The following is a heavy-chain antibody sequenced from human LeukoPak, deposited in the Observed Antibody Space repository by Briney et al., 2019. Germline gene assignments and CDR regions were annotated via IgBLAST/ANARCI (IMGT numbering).Heavy chain of an antibody. CDR3: AREAIFGVVREYYFDN. CDR2: INHSGST. CDR1: GGSFSGYY. J-gene: IGHJ4*02. Sequence: TSETLSLTCAVYGGSFSGYYWSWIRQPPGKGLEWIGEINHSGSTNYNPSLKSRVTISVDTSKNQFSLKVTSVTAADTAVYYCAREAIFGVVREYYFDNWGQGTLVTVSS. V-gene: IGHV4-34*01. D-gene: IGHD3-3*02.